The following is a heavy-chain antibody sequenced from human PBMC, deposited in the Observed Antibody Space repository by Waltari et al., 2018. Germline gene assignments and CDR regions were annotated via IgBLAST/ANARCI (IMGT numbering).Heavy chain of an antibody. J-gene: IGHJ4*02. CDR1: EYTFTGYY. D-gene: IGHD6-6*01. Sequence: QVQLVQSGAEVKKPGASVKVSCKASEYTFTGYYIHWVRQAPGQGLEWMGWINPNSGGTNYAQKFQGRVTITADTSTDTAYMELSSLRSEDTAVYYCAPSAQLGTWGQGTLVTVSS. CDR2: INPNSGGT. CDR3: APSAQLGT. V-gene: IGHV1-2*02.